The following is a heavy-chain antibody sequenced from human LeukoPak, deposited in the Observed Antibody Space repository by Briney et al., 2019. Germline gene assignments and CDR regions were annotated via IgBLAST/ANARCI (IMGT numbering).Heavy chain of an antibody. CDR1: GFIVSDNF. Sequence: GGSLRLSCAASGFIVSDNFMSWVRQAPGKGLEWVSVIYSGDTPYYADSVKGRFTISRDTSRNTLYLQMTSLTVEDTAVYYCARGSVAHWTLAYWGQGALVTVSS. CDR2: IYSGDTP. D-gene: IGHD1-1*01. CDR3: ARGSVAHWTLAY. V-gene: IGHV3-53*01. J-gene: IGHJ4*02.